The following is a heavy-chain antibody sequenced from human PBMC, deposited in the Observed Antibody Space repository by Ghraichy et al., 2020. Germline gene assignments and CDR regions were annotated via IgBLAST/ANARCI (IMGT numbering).Heavy chain of an antibody. CDR1: GFTFDDYA. V-gene: IGHV3-43*02. Sequence: LSLTRAASGFTFDDYAMHWVRQVPGKGLQWVSLISGDGSDKYYPDSVRGRFIIPRDNTKNSLYLQMNSLRSEDSARYYCVRAKLARGGCFDYWGRGTRVTVSS. J-gene: IGHJ4*02. D-gene: IGHD3-16*01. CDR3: VRAKLARGGCFDY. CDR2: ISGDGSDK.